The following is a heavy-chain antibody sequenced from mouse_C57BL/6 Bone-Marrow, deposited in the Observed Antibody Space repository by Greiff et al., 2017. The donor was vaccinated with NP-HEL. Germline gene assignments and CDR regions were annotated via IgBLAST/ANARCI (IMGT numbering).Heavy chain of an antibody. D-gene: IGHD1-1*01. J-gene: IGHJ2*01. CDR2: IYPGDGDT. V-gene: IGHV1-80*01. CDR1: GYAFSSYW. CDR3: ARITTVPNYFDY. Sequence: VKLVESGAELVKPGASVKISCKASGYAFSSYWMNWVKQRPGKGLEWIGQIYPGDGDTNYNGKFKGKATLTADKSSSTAYMQLSSLTAEDSAVYFCARITTVPNYFDYWGQGTTLTVSS.